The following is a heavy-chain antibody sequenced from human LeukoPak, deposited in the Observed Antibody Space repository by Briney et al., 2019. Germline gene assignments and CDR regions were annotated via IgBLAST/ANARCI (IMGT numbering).Heavy chain of an antibody. CDR3: ASRLYDSNGYYFYGAFDI. CDR1: AFTFSSYA. V-gene: IGHV3-23*01. J-gene: IGHJ3*02. D-gene: IGHD3-22*01. Sequence: GGSLRLSCAASAFTFSSYAMSWVRQAPGKGLEWVLAISGSGGSTYYADSVNGRFTISRDNSKDTLYLQMTSLRADDTAVYYCASRLYDSNGYYFYGAFDIWGQGTMVTVSS. CDR2: ISGSGGST.